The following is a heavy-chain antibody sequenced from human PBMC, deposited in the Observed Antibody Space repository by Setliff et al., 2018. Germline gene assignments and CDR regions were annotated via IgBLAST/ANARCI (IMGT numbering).Heavy chain of an antibody. Sequence: GGSLRLSCAASGFTFSSYCMNWVRQAPGKGLEWVAFIRFDGSNKYYADSVKGRFTISRDNSKNTLYLQMNSLRAEDTAVYYFAKASSSWYRGIYYYYYYIDVWGKGTTVTVSS. V-gene: IGHV3-30*02. CDR2: IRFDGSNK. J-gene: IGHJ6*03. CDR3: AKASSSWYRGIYYYYYYIDV. D-gene: IGHD6-13*01. CDR1: GFTFSSYC.